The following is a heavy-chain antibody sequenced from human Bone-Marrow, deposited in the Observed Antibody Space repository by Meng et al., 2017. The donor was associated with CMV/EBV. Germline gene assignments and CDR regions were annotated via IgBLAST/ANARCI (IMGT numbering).Heavy chain of an antibody. J-gene: IGHJ2*01. D-gene: IGHD4-23*01. CDR2: INPNSGGT. CDR1: GYTFTGYY. V-gene: IGHV1-2*02. CDR3: AREAQGGYGGPVWYFDL. Sequence: QVQLVQSGAAVKKAGAAVKVSCXASGYTFTGYYMHWVRQAPGQGLEWMGWINPNSGGTNYAQKFQGRVTITADESTSTAYMELSSLRSEDTAVYYCAREAQGGYGGPVWYFDLWGRGTLVTVSS.